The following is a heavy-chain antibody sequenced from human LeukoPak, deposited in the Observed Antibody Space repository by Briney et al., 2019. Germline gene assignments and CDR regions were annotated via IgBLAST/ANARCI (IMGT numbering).Heavy chain of an antibody. V-gene: IGHV4-39*01. CDR3: ARQTGSGLFILP. J-gene: IGHJ4*02. Sequence: SETLSLTCTVSGVSISSSNSYWGWIRQPPGKGLEWIESIYYSGNTYYNASLKSQVSISIDTSKNRFSLKLTSVTAADTAVYYCARQTGSGLFILPGGQGTLVTVSS. CDR1: GVSISSSNSY. D-gene: IGHD3/OR15-3a*01. CDR2: IYYSGNT.